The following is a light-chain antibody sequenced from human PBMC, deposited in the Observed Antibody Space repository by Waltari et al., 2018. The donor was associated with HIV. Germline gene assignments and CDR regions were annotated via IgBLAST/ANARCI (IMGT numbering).Light chain of an antibody. CDR1: TSDIGSVNY. Sequence: QSALSQPAPVSGSPGQSIPISSTATTSDIGSVNYVSCYQQHPGKAPKLMIYEVSPRPSGVSNRFSGSKSGNTASLTISGLQAEDEADYYCSSYTSSSTVIFGGGTKLAVL. CDR3: SSYTSSSTVI. V-gene: IGLV2-14*01. J-gene: IGLJ2*01. CDR2: EVS.